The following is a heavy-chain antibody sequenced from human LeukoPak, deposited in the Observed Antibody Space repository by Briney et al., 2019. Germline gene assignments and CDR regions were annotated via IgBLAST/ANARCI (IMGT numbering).Heavy chain of an antibody. Sequence: PGGSLRLSCAAAGFTFSNYAMNWVRQAPGKGLEWVAVISYDGSNKHYADSVKGLFTISRDNSKNTLYLQMHSLRAEDTAVYYCARDLCFDCLPQPSNYFDPWGQGTLVTVSS. V-gene: IGHV3-30-3*01. J-gene: IGHJ5*02. CDR1: GFTFSNYA. CDR3: ARDLCFDCLPQPSNYFDP. CDR2: ISYDGSNK. D-gene: IGHD3-9*01.